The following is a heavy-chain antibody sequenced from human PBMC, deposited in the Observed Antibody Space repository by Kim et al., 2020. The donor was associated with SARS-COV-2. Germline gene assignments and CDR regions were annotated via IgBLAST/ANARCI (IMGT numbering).Heavy chain of an antibody. V-gene: IGHV3-23*01. J-gene: IGHJ4*02. D-gene: IGHD2-21*01. CDR3: AKDGASCGGDCYPSPNDY. CDR1: GFTFSSYA. CDR2: ISGGGGST. Sequence: GGSLRLSCAASGFTFSSYAMSWVRQAPGKGLEWVSAISGGGGSTYYADSVKGRFTISRDNSKNTLYLQMNSLRAEDTAVYYCAKDGASCGGDCYPSPNDYWGQGTFVTVS.